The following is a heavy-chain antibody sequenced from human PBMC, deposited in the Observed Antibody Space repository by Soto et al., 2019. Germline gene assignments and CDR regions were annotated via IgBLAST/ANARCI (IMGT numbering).Heavy chain of an antibody. CDR1: GYTFTGYY. J-gene: IGHJ4*02. Sequence: ASVKVSCKASGYTFTGYYMHWVRQAPGQGLEWMGWINPNSGGTNYAQKFQGWVTMTRDTSTSTAYMELSRLRSDDTAVYYCARGDTSYYYDSSGFYFDYWGQGTMVTVYS. D-gene: IGHD3-22*01. CDR2: INPNSGGT. V-gene: IGHV1-2*04. CDR3: ARGDTSYYYDSSGFYFDY.